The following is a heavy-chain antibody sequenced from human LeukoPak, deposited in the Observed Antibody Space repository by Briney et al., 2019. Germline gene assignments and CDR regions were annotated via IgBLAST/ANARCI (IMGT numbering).Heavy chain of an antibody. V-gene: IGHV4-4*07. CDR3: ARVVDYYDSSGYYHDAFDI. J-gene: IGHJ3*02. D-gene: IGHD3-22*01. CDR1: GGSISSYY. Sequence: SETLSLTCTVSGGSISSYYWSWIRQPAGKGLEWIGRVYTSGSTNYNPSLKSRVTMSVDTSKYQFSLKLNSVTAADTAVYYCARVVDYYDSSGYYHDAFDIWGQGTMVTVSS. CDR2: VYTSGST.